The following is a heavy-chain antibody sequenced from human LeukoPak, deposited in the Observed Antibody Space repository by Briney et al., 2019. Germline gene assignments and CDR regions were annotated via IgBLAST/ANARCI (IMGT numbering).Heavy chain of an antibody. CDR3: AKEYSSGWYTLLGY. CDR2: ISGSGGST. Sequence: SAISGSGGSTYYADSVKGRFTISRDNSKNTLYLQMNSLRAEDTAVYYCAKEYSSGWYTLLGYWGQGTLVTVSS. D-gene: IGHD6-19*01. J-gene: IGHJ4*02. V-gene: IGHV3-23*01.